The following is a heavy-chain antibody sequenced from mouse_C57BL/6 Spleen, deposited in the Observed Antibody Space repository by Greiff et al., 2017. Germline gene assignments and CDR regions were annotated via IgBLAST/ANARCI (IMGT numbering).Heavy chain of an antibody. Sequence: VQLQQSGAELVRPGASVKLSCKASGYTFTDYYINWVKQRPGQGLEWIARIYPGSGNTYYNEKFKGKATLTAEKSSSTAYMQLSSLTSEDSAVYFCAKDSSGYGGYAMDYWGQGTSVTVSS. CDR1: GYTFTDYY. V-gene: IGHV1-76*01. D-gene: IGHD3-2*02. CDR2: IYPGSGNT. CDR3: AKDSSGYGGYAMDY. J-gene: IGHJ4*01.